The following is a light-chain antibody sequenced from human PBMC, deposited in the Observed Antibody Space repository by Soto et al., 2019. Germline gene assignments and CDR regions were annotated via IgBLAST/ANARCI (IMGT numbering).Light chain of an antibody. CDR3: QQYNSYSWT. CDR2: DAS. Sequence: IRMTQSPSTLSASVGDRVTITCRASQSISSWLAWYQQKPGKAPKLLIYDASSLESGVPSRFSGSGSGTEFTLTISSLQPDDFATYYCQQYNSYSWTFGQGTKVDIK. CDR1: QSISSW. J-gene: IGKJ1*01. V-gene: IGKV1-5*01.